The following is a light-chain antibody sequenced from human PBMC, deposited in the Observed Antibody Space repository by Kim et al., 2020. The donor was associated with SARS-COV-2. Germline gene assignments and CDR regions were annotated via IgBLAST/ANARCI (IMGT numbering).Light chain of an antibody. V-gene: IGKV1-33*01. CDR1: QDISYY. CDR3: QHYDSLPLT. CDR2: DAS. Sequence: DIQMIQSPSSLSASVGDRVTITCQATQDISYYLNWYQQRPGKAPKLLIYDASKLETGVPSRFSGSASGTHFTFTISSLQPEDIATYYCQHYDSLPLTFGGGTKVDIK. J-gene: IGKJ4*01.